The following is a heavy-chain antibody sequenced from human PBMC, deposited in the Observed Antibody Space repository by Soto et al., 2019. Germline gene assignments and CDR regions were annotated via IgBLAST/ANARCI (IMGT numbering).Heavy chain of an antibody. D-gene: IGHD1-26*01. CDR1: GFTFSSYG. Sequence: QVQLMESGGGVVQPGRSLRLSCAASGFTFSSYGMHWVRQAPGKGLEWVAVIWYDGSNKYYAYSVKGRFTISRDNSKNTLYLQMNSLRAEDTAVYYCARARYSGSYIDYWGQGTLVTVSS. CDR3: ARARYSGSYIDY. V-gene: IGHV3-33*01. J-gene: IGHJ4*02. CDR2: IWYDGSNK.